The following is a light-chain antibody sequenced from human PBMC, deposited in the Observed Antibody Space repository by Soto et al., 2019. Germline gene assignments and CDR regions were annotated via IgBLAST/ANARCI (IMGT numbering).Light chain of an antibody. CDR2: AAS. J-gene: IGKJ2*01. CDR1: QDIRND. Sequence: DIQVTQSPSSLSASVGDRVTITCRARQDIRNDLGWYQQKPGKAPKRLIYAASSLQSGVPPRFSGTGSGTEFTLTIGNLHPEDFATYYCLQHHSYPYTFGQGTQLEIK. CDR3: LQHHSYPYT. V-gene: IGKV1-17*02.